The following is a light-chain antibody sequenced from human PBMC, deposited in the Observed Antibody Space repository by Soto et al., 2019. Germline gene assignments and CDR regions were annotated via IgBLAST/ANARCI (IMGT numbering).Light chain of an antibody. Sequence: DIQMTQSQSSLAASVGDTVTLACRASQGISNWLAWYQQKLGKAPKLLIYAVSSLQSGVPSRFSGTGSETDFTLTISSLQPEDFATYYCPQANSFPFTFGQGTRLDIK. CDR1: QGISNW. CDR3: PQANSFPFT. CDR2: AVS. V-gene: IGKV1-12*01. J-gene: IGKJ5*01.